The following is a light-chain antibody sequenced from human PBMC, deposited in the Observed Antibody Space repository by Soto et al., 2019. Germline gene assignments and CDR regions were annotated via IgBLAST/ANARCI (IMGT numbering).Light chain of an antibody. J-gene: IGLJ2*01. CDR2: EVI. CDR3: AAWDDSLSGPV. V-gene: IGLV2-23*02. Sequence: QSALTQPASVSGSPGQSITISCTGTSSDVGSYNLVSWYQQHPGKAPKVIIYEVIKRPSGVSNRFSGSKSCNTASLTISGLQAEDEADYYCAAWDDSLSGPVFGGGTKVTVL. CDR1: SSDVGSYNL.